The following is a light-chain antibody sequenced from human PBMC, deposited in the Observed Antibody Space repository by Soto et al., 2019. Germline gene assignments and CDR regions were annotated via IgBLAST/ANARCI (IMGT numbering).Light chain of an antibody. CDR1: QCISTR. CDR2: DAS. CDR3: QKVNSFPST. Sequence: DIQMTQSPCTLAASVGDVVTITCRASQCISTRLALYQQKPGTAPKLLIYDASSLESGVPSRFSGSGSGTEFTLTLSSLQPEDFATYYCQKVNSFPSTFGQGTKVDIK. J-gene: IGKJ1*01. V-gene: IGKV1-5*01.